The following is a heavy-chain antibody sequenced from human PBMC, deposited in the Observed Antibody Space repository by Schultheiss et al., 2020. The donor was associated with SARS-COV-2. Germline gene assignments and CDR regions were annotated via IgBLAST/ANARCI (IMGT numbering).Heavy chain of an antibody. J-gene: IGHJ4*02. Sequence: GGSLRLSCAASGFTFDDYAMHWVRQAPGKGLEWVSGISWNSGSIGYADSVKGRFTISRDNSKNTLYLQMNSLRAEDTAVYYCAKDRDPSLRYFDWLLFHYWGQGTLVTVSS. D-gene: IGHD3-9*01. V-gene: IGHV3-9*01. CDR1: GFTFDDYA. CDR2: ISWNSGSI. CDR3: AKDRDPSLRYFDWLLFHY.